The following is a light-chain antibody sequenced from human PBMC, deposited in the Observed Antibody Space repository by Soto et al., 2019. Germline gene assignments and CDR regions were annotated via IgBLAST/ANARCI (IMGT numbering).Light chain of an antibody. CDR2: DVS. CDR1: SSDVGGYNY. Sequence: QSALTQPRSVSGSPGQSVTISCTGTSSDVGGYNYVSWYQQHPGKAPKLMIYDVSKRPSGVPDRFSGSKSGNTASLTISGLQAEDEADYHCCSYAGSLFGGGTKVTVL. V-gene: IGLV2-11*01. J-gene: IGLJ2*01. CDR3: CSYAGSL.